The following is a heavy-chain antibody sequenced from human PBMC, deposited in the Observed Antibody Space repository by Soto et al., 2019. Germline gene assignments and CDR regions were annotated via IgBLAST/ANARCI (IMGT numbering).Heavy chain of an antibody. V-gene: IGHV1-69*13. Sequence: SVKVSCKASGGTFSSYAIIWVRQAPGQGLEWMGGIIPIFGTANYAQKFQGRVTITADESTSTAYMELSSLRSEDTAVYYCASLPQKYYYDSSGYYYQHWGQGTLVTVSS. D-gene: IGHD3-22*01. CDR1: GGTFSSYA. CDR3: ASLPQKYYYDSSGYYYQH. CDR2: IIPIFGTA. J-gene: IGHJ1*01.